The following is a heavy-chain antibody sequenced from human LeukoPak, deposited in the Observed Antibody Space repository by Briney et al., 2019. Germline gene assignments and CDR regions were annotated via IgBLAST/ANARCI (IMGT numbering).Heavy chain of an antibody. CDR3: AREYYDILTGSYYFDY. CDR1: GFTFTSSA. D-gene: IGHD3-9*01. V-gene: IGHV1-58*02. Sequence: ASVKVSCKASGFTFTSSAMQWVRQARGQRLEWIGWIVVGSGNTNYAQKLQGRVTMTTDTSTSTAYMELRSLRSDDTAVYYCAREYYDILTGSYYFDYWGQGTLVTVSS. CDR2: IVVGSGNT. J-gene: IGHJ4*02.